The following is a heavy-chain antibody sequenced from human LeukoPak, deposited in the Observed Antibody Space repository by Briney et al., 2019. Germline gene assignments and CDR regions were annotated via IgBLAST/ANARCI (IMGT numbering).Heavy chain of an antibody. CDR1: GFTFSGYW. Sequence: TGGSLRLSCAASGFTFSGYWMHWVRQVPGKGLVWVSRITGDGSSTTYADSVKGRFTISRDNAKNTVFLQMISLRAEDTAVYYCARDTGWYFDLRGRGTLVTISS. CDR2: ITGDGSST. V-gene: IGHV3-74*01. J-gene: IGHJ2*01. D-gene: IGHD4-17*01. CDR3: ARDTGWYFDL.